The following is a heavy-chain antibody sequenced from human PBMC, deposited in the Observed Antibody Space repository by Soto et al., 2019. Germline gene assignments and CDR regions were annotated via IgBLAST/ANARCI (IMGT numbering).Heavy chain of an antibody. Sequence: SVKVSCKASGGTFSSYAISWVRQAPGQGLEWMGGIIPIFGTANYAQKFQGRVTITADESTSTAYMELSSLRSEDTAVYYCAGDIVVVPAARHRNYYYYGMDVWGQGTTVTVPS. V-gene: IGHV1-69*13. J-gene: IGHJ6*02. CDR3: AGDIVVVPAARHRNYYYYGMDV. CDR2: IIPIFGTA. D-gene: IGHD2-2*01. CDR1: GGTFSSYA.